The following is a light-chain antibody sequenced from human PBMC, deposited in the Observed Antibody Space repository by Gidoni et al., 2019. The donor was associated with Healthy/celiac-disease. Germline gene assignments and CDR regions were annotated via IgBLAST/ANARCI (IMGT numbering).Light chain of an antibody. CDR2: EVS. CDR3: SSYAGSNIPYV. CDR1: SSDVGGYNY. V-gene: IGLV2-8*01. J-gene: IGLJ1*01. Sequence: QSALTHPPSASGSPGQSVTISCTGTSSDVGGYNYVSWYQQHPGKAPKLMIYEVSKRPSGVPDRFSGSKSGNTASLTVSGLQAEDEADYYCSSYAGSNIPYVFGTGTKVTVL.